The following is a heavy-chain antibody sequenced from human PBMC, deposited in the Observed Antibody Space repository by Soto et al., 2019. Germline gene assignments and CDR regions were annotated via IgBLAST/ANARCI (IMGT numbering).Heavy chain of an antibody. Sequence: DVQLVESGGGSVRPGWSLNVSCATSGFALSSYEMAWVRQAPGQGLEWVPYISSSGLYIYYSDSVKARFSISRDNAKNLVYLQMHRLRAEDTAIYFCVRHGAYYYDRSGRGSFDSWGQGTQVTVSS. CDR1: GFALSSYE. D-gene: IGHD3-22*01. CDR2: ISSSGLYI. CDR3: VRHGAYYYDRSGRGSFDS. J-gene: IGHJ4*02. V-gene: IGHV3-48*03.